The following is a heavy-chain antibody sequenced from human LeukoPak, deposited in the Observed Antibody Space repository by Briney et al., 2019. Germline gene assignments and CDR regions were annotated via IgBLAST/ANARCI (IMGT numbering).Heavy chain of an antibody. Sequence: GGSLRLSCAASGFTFSSYAMSWVRQAPGKGLEWVSAISGSGGSTYYADSVKGRFTISRDNSKNTLYLQMNSLRAGDTAVYYCAKDAVLRYFDWLPLDYWGQGTLVSVSS. CDR3: AKDAVLRYFDWLPLDY. J-gene: IGHJ4*02. D-gene: IGHD3-9*01. CDR1: GFTFSSYA. V-gene: IGHV3-23*01. CDR2: ISGSGGST.